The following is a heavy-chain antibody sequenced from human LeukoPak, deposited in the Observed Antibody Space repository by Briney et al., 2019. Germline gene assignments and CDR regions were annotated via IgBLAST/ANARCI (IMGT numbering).Heavy chain of an antibody. CDR1: GGSISSSSYY. Sequence: SETLSLTCTVSGGSISSSSYYWGWIRQPPGKGLEWIGSIYYSGSTYYNPSPKSRVTISVDTAKNQFSLKLSSVTAADTAVYYCARAPCSSTSCHNFDYWGQGTLVTVSS. CDR2: IYYSGST. CDR3: ARAPCSSTSCHNFDY. D-gene: IGHD2-2*02. J-gene: IGHJ4*02. V-gene: IGHV4-39*01.